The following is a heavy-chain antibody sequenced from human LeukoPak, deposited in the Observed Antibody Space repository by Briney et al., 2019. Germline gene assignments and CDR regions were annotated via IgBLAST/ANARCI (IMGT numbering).Heavy chain of an antibody. CDR1: GGSISSYY. V-gene: IGHV4-4*07. D-gene: IGHD2-2*01. J-gene: IGHJ6*03. Sequence: SETLSLTCTVSGGSISSYYWSWIRQPAGKGLEWIGRIYTSGSTNYNPSLKSRVTMSVDTSKNQFSLKLSSVTAADTAVYYCARSMQYQLLSPYYYYYMDVWGKGTTVTVSS. CDR3: ARSMQYQLLSPYYYYYMDV. CDR2: IYTSGST.